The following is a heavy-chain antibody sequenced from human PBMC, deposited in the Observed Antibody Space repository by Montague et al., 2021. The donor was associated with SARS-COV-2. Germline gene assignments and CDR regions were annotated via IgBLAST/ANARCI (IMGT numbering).Heavy chain of an antibody. CDR1: GSSISSSSYY. Sequence: SETLSLTCTVSGSSISSSSYYWGWIRQPPGKGLEWIGSIYYSGSTYYNPSLKSRVTISVDTSKNQFSLKLSSVTAADTAVYYCARHSGRDTIFGVVIIPVAFDIWGRGTMVTVSS. J-gene: IGHJ3*02. V-gene: IGHV4-39*01. CDR3: ARHSGRDTIFGVVIIPVAFDI. CDR2: IYYSGST. D-gene: IGHD3-3*01.